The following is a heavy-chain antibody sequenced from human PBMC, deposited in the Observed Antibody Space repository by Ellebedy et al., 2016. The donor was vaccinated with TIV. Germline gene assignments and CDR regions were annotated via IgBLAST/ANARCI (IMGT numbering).Heavy chain of an antibody. CDR2: ISYDGSNK. J-gene: IGHJ6*02. Sequence: GESLKISCAASGFTVSSHYMIWVRQAPGKGLEWVAVISYDGSNKYYADSVKGRFTISRDNAKNSLYLQMNSLRAEDTAVYYCARGAAARPWYYGMDVWGQGTTVTVSS. CDR3: ARGAAARPWYYGMDV. V-gene: IGHV3-30-3*01. D-gene: IGHD6-6*01. CDR1: GFTVSSHY.